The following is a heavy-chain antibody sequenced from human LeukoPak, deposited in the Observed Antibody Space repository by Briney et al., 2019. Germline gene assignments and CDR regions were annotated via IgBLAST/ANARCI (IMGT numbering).Heavy chain of an antibody. CDR2: VLSDGSRI. V-gene: IGHV3-74*01. CDR1: GFTFTNYW. CDR3: ARVAVGGTRAFDI. D-gene: IGHD6-19*01. Sequence: GGSLRLPCAASGFTFTNYWMHWVRQAPGKGLVWVSRVLSDGSRISYADSVKGRFTISRDNAKNTLYLQMDSLRAEDTAVYYCARVAVGGTRAFDIWGQGTTVTVSS. J-gene: IGHJ3*02.